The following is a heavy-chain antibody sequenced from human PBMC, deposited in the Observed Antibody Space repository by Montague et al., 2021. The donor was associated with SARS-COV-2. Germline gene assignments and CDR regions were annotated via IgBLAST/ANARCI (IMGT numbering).Heavy chain of an antibody. V-gene: IGHV4-59*08. J-gene: IGHJ4*02. CDR1: GDSISKHY. CDR2: VYYTETT. CDR3: ARTNCITPSCRALGSDY. Sequence: SETLSLTCTVSGDSISKHYWYWIRHPPAKGLELIGYVYYTETTNYNPSLYRRVTMSLYTSKNQYSMDLRPVSAAATAVYYCARTNCITPSCRALGSDYWGQGTLVAVSS. D-gene: IGHD2-2*01.